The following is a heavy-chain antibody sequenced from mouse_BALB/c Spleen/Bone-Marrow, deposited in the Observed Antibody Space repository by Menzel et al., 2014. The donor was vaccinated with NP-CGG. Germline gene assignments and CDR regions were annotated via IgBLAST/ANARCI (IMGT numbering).Heavy chain of an antibody. V-gene: IGHV2-9*02. D-gene: IGHD2-14*01. CDR3: AREGYDHAMDY. CDR2: SWAGGST. Sequence: QVQLKESGPGLVAPSQSLSITCTVSGFSLTIYGVHWVRQPPGKGLEWLGVSWAGGSTSYNSALLSRLTISKDISKSQDFLKMNSLQTDDTAMYYCAREGYDHAMDYWGQGTSATVSS. J-gene: IGHJ4*01. CDR1: GFSLTIYG.